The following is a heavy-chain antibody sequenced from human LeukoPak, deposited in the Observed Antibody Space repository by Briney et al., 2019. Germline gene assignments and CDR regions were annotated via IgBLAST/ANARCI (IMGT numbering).Heavy chain of an antibody. Sequence: SEGLSLTCTVSAGSIISGGYYWIWLRQPPGSNLEWSGYVYYSGNTYYNPSLKSRLTISLDTSEKQFSLKLTSVTAADTAVYYCARACFGGGDGPERPVFDNWGQETLVTVSS. CDR1: AGSIISGGYY. CDR3: ARACFGGGDGPERPVFDN. CDR2: VYYSGNT. V-gene: IGHV4-31*03. D-gene: IGHD2-21*02. J-gene: IGHJ4*02.